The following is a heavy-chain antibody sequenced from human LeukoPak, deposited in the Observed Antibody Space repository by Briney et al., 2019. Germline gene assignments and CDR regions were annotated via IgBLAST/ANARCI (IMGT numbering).Heavy chain of an antibody. V-gene: IGHV3-74*01. Sequence: GGSLRLSCAASGFTFSGYWMLWVRQAPGKGLAWVSRISNDGTTTNYADSVKGRFTISRDNAKNTLYLQMNSLRAEDTAVYYCARDYYGSGSYWGQGALVTVSS. CDR3: ARDYYGSGSY. CDR1: GFTFSGYW. D-gene: IGHD3-10*01. J-gene: IGHJ4*02. CDR2: ISNDGTTT.